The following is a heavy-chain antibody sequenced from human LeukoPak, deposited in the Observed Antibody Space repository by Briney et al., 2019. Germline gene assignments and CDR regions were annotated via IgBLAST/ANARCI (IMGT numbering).Heavy chain of an antibody. CDR2: ISSSNTYI. CDR1: GFTFNIYS. Sequence: GGSLRLSCAASGFTFNIYSMNRVRQAPGKGLEWVSSISSSNTYIHYADSVKGRFTISRDNAKNSLYLQMNSLRAEDTAVYYCARVRPYFDSWGQGTLVTVSS. D-gene: IGHD6-6*01. V-gene: IGHV3-21*01. J-gene: IGHJ4*02. CDR3: ARVRPYFDS.